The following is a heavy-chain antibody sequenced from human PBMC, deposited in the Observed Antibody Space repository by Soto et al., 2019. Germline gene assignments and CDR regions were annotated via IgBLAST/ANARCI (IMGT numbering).Heavy chain of an antibody. CDR2: IIPIFGTA. J-gene: IGHJ6*02. D-gene: IGHD3-10*01. CDR1: GGTFSSYA. CDR3: ATKSMFRGYYYGMDV. Sequence: GASVKVSCKASGGTFSSYAISWVRQAPGQGLEWMGGIIPIFGTANYAQKFQGRVTITADESTSTAYMELSSLRSEDTAVYYCATKSMFRGYYYGMDVWGQGTTVTVSS. V-gene: IGHV1-69*13.